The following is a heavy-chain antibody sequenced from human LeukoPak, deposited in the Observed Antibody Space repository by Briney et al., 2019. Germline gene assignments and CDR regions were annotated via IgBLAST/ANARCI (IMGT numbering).Heavy chain of an antibody. CDR1: GYTLTSYG. J-gene: IGHJ5*02. Sequence: ASVKVSCKASGYTLTSYGISWVRQAPGQGLEWMGWISAYNGNTNYAQKLQGRVTMTTDTSTSTAYMELRSLRSDDTAVYYCARGWDYGDYESDPWAREPWSPSPQ. V-gene: IGHV1-18*01. CDR3: ARGWDYGDYESDP. D-gene: IGHD4-17*01. CDR2: ISAYNGNT.